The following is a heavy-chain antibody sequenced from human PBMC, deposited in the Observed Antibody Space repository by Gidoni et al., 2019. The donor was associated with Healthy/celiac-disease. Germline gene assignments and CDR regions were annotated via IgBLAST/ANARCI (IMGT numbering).Heavy chain of an antibody. J-gene: IGHJ4*02. CDR2: IYYSGST. Sequence: QVQLQESGPGLVKPSQTLSLTCTVSGGSISSGDYYWSWIRQPPGKGLEWIGYIYYSGSTYYNPSLKSRVTISVDTFKNQFSLKLSSVTAADTAVYYCARGAVTMVRGVIINVLDYWGQGTLVTVSS. CDR1: GGSISSGDYY. V-gene: IGHV4-30-4*01. CDR3: ARGAVTMVRGVIINVLDY. D-gene: IGHD3-10*01.